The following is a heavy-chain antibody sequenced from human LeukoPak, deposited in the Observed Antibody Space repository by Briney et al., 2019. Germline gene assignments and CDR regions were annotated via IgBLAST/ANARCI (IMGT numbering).Heavy chain of an antibody. J-gene: IGHJ4*02. D-gene: IGHD6-6*01. CDR1: GFTLSSYA. V-gene: IGHV3-23*01. Sequence: GGSLRLSCTASGFTLSSYAMSWVRQAPGKGLEWVSGFSGSGGKTYYADSVKGRFTISRDNSKNTLYLQMNSLRAEDTAVYFCAKDRYSSSSGYFDYSGQGALVTVSS. CDR2: FSGSGGKT. CDR3: AKDRYSSSSGYFDY.